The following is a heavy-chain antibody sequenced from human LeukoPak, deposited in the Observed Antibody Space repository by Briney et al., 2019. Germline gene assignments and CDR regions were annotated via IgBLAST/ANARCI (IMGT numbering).Heavy chain of an antibody. V-gene: IGHV4-39*01. CDR3: ARGAAAAGNKLGWFDP. J-gene: IGHJ5*02. CDR1: GDSIISSRYY. Sequence: SETLSLTCTVSGDSIISSRYYWGWIRQPPGKGLEWIGSIYYTGSTYYNPSLKSRVTISGDTSKNQFSLKLSSVTAADTAVYYCARGAAAAGNKLGWFDPWGQGTLVTVSS. D-gene: IGHD6-13*01. CDR2: IYYTGST.